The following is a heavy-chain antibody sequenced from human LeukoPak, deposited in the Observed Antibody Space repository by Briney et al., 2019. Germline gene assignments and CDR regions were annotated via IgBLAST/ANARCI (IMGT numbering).Heavy chain of an antibody. D-gene: IGHD2/OR15-2a*01. CDR2: ISYDGSNK. Sequence: PGGSLRLSCAASGFTFSTYSMCWVRQAPGKGLEWVTVISYDGSNKYYTDSVKGRFTISRDNSKNTVYLQMNSLRVEDTAVYYCARDPSNYWGQGTLVTVSS. CDR3: ARDPSNY. J-gene: IGHJ4*02. V-gene: IGHV3-30-3*01. CDR1: GFTFSTYS.